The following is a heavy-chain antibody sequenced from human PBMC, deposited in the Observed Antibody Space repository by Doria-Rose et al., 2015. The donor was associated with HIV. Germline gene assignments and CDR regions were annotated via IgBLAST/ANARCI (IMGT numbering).Heavy chain of an antibody. D-gene: IGHD6-13*01. V-gene: IGHV2-26*01. CDR3: ARIKSSRWYHKYYFDF. CDR1: GVSLSSPGMG. J-gene: IGHJ4*02. Sequence: QESGPVLVKPTETLTLTCTVSGVSLSSPGMGVSWIRQPPGKALEWLANIFSDDERSYKTSLKSRLTISRCTSKGQVVLTMTDMDLVDTATYYCARIKSSRWYHKYYFDFWGQGTLVIVSA. CDR2: IFSDDER.